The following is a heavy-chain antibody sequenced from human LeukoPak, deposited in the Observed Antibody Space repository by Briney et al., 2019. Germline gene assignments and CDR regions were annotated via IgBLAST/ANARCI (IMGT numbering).Heavy chain of an antibody. CDR2: INPNSGGT. Sequence: ASVKVSCKASVYTFTVYYMHWVRQAPGQGLEWMGLINPNSGGTNYAQKFQGRVTMTRDTSISTAYMGLSGLRSDGTPVYYCARDRCEQWLVLHHYCGMAVWAKGPRSPSP. CDR3: ARDRCEQWLVLHHYCGMAV. V-gene: IGHV1-2*02. CDR1: VYTFTVYY. J-gene: IGHJ6*02. D-gene: IGHD6-19*01.